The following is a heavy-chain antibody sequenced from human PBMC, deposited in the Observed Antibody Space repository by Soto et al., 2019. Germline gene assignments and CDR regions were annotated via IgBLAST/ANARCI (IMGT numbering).Heavy chain of an antibody. CDR3: ARDRGGFTVCSGALGELFGS. CDR2: VSQGGAAAYLAEGETT. V-gene: IGHV4-61*01. J-gene: IGHJ4*02. Sequence: SDTLSLTCAVYGEFVSSGNYYWSWIRHTPGKGLEWIGYVSQGGAAAYLAEGETTGYNPSLESRAPISLDLPKNQFSLRLTSVTAADTAVFYCARDRGGFTVCSGALGELFGSWGRRTLVTGSS. CDR1: GEFVSSGNYY. D-gene: IGHD3-16*01.